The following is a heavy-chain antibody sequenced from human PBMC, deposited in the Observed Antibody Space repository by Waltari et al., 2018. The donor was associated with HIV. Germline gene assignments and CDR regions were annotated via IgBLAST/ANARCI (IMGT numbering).Heavy chain of an antibody. CDR3: ARGYDGLVDY. Sequence: QVQLQQWGAGLLKPSETLSLTCAVYGGSFSGYYWSWIRKPPGKGLEWIGEINHSGSTNYNPALKSRVTISVDTSKNQFSLKLSSVTAADTAVYYCARGYDGLVDYWGQVTLVTVSS. D-gene: IGHD3-22*01. CDR1: GGSFSGYY. CDR2: INHSGST. J-gene: IGHJ4*02. V-gene: IGHV4-34*01.